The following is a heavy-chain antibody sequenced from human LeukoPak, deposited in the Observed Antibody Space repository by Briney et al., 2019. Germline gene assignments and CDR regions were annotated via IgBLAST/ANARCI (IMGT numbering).Heavy chain of an antibody. J-gene: IGHJ3*02. Sequence: SETLSLTCTVSGGSISSYYWSWIRQPPGKGLEWVGYIYYIGSTTYNPSLKSRVTISVDTSKNQFSLKLSSVTAADTAVYYCARDGLGYAIFDIWGQGTMVTVSS. CDR1: GGSISSYY. CDR2: IYYIGST. CDR3: ARDGLGYAIFDI. V-gene: IGHV4-59*01. D-gene: IGHD2-8*01.